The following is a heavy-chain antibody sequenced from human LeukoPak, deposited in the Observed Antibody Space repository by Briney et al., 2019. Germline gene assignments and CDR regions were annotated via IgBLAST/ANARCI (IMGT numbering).Heavy chain of an antibody. CDR3: ASASGYDYAFDI. Sequence: SETLSLTCAVSGGSISSSNWWSWVRQPPGKGLEWIGEIYHSGSTNYNPSLKSRVTISVDTSKNQFYLKLSSVTAADTAVYYCASASGYDYAFDIWGQGTMVTVSS. CDR1: GGSISSSNW. CDR2: IYHSGST. D-gene: IGHD5-12*01. V-gene: IGHV4-4*02. J-gene: IGHJ3*02.